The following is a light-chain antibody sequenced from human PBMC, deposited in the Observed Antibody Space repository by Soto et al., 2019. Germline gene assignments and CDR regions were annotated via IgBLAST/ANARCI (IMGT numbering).Light chain of an antibody. CDR1: QSVSTRY. CDR2: GAS. Sequence: ERMLTQSPGTLSLSPGERATLSCRASQSVSTRYLAWHQQKPGQAPRLLIYGASISATGIPDSISGSGSGTDFTLIISRLEPEDFAVYYCHQFGSSPPAFTFGQGTKLEI. J-gene: IGKJ2*01. V-gene: IGKV3-20*01. CDR3: HQFGSSPPAFT.